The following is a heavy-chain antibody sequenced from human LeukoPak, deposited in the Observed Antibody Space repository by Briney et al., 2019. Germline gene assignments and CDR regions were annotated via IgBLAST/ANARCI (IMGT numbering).Heavy chain of an antibody. CDR2: IYHSGST. Sequence: SQTLSLTCAVSGGSISSGGYSWSWIRQPPGKGLEWIGYIYHSGSTYYNPSLKSRVTISVDRPKNQFSLKLSSVTAADTAVYYCARGDCSSTSCYMGRENWFDPWGQGTLVTVSS. D-gene: IGHD2-2*02. V-gene: IGHV4-30-2*01. CDR3: ARGDCSSTSCYMGRENWFDP. J-gene: IGHJ5*02. CDR1: GGSISSGGYS.